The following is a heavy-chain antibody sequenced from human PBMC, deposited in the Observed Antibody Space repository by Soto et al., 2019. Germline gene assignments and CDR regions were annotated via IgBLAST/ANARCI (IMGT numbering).Heavy chain of an antibody. CDR1: GGFVTSGSYY. V-gene: IGHV4-34*01. J-gene: IGHJ3*02. CDR2: MSHSGGT. D-gene: IGHD1-1*01. Sequence: QVQLQQWGAGLLKPSETLSLTCAVYGGFVTSGSYYWSWIRQPPGKGLEWIGEMSHSGGTHFNPSLKSRVTISVDTPKNQFTLKRSSVTAADTALYYCARVERGTATTVVDAFDIWGPGTMVTVSS. CDR3: ARVERGTATTVVDAFDI.